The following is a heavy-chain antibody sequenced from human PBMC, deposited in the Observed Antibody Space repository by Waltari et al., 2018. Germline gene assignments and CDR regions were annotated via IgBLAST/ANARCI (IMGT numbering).Heavy chain of an antibody. CDR3: ARGVTTVRY. Sequence: EVQLVESGGGLIQPGGSLRLSCAASGFTVSSNYMGWVRQAPGKGLEWVAVIYSGGSTYYADSVKGRFTIARDKSKSTLYLQMNSRRAEDTAVYYCARGVTTVRYWGQGTLVTVSS. J-gene: IGHJ4*02. CDR1: GFTVSSNY. V-gene: IGHV3-53*01. D-gene: IGHD4-17*01. CDR2: IYSGGST.